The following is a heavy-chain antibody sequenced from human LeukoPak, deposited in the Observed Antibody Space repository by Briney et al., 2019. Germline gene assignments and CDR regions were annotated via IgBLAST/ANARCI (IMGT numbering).Heavy chain of an antibody. Sequence: GGSLRLSCAASGFTFSSYGMHWVRQAPGKGLEWVAVIWYDGSNKYYADSVKGRFTISRDNSKNTLYLQMNSLRAEDTAVYYCAKSGITGTPSGYWGQGTLVTVSS. CDR3: AKSGITGTPSGY. CDR2: IWYDGSNK. V-gene: IGHV3-33*06. D-gene: IGHD1-7*01. CDR1: GFTFSSYG. J-gene: IGHJ4*02.